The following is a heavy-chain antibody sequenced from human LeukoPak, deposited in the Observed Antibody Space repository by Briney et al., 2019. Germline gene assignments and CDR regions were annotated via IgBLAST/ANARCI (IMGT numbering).Heavy chain of an antibody. J-gene: IGHJ4*02. D-gene: IGHD6-19*01. CDR1: GFTFTNAW. Sequence: PGGSTRLSCVASGFTFTNAWMHWVRQAPGKGLVWVSRINSDGSTTNYADSVKGRFTISRDNAKNTLYLQMNSLRADDTAVYYCARSRWLDAFDYWGQGTLVTVPS. V-gene: IGHV3-74*01. CDR3: ARSRWLDAFDY. CDR2: INSDGSTT.